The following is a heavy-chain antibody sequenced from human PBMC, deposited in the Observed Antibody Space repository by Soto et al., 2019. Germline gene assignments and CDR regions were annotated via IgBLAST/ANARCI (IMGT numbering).Heavy chain of an antibody. CDR3: AGPHRYCSGGSCYSSTMGY. J-gene: IGHJ4*02. CDR1: GFTFSDYY. V-gene: IGHV3-11*01. D-gene: IGHD2-15*01. CDR2: ISSSGSTI. Sequence: GGSLRLSCAASGFTFSDYYMSWIRQAPGKGLEWVSYISSSGSTIYYADSVKGRFTISRDNAKNSLYLQMNSLRAEDTAVYYCAGPHRYCSGGSCYSSTMGYWGQGTLVTVSS.